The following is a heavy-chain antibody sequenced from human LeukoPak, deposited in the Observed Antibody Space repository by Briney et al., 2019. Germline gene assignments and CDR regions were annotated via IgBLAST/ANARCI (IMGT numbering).Heavy chain of an antibody. CDR2: INYSGST. Sequence: SETLSLTCTVSGGSISSYYWSWIRQPPGKGLEWIGYINYSGSTNYNPSLKSRVTMSVDTSKNQFSLKLSSVTAADTDVYYCARTYSSSPYYFDYWGQGTLVTVSS. D-gene: IGHD6-6*01. CDR1: GGSISSYY. CDR3: ARTYSSSPYYFDY. V-gene: IGHV4-59*01. J-gene: IGHJ4*02.